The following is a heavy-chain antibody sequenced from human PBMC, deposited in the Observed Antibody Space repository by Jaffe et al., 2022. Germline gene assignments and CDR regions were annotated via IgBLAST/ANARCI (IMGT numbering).Heavy chain of an antibody. CDR3: ARVLGLPWYFDL. Sequence: QVQLQESGPGLVKPSETLSLTCTVSGGSISSYYWSWIRQPPGKGLEWIAYIYYSGSTNYNPSLKSRVTISVDTSKNQFSLKLNSVTAADTAVYYCARVLGLPWYFDLWGRGTLVTVSS. CDR1: GGSISSYY. V-gene: IGHV4-59*01. J-gene: IGHJ2*01. CDR2: IYYSGST.